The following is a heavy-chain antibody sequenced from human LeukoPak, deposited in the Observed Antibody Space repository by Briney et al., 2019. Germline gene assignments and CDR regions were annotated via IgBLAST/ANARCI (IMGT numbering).Heavy chain of an antibody. D-gene: IGHD3-10*01. CDR3: ARGRLLWFGESLYYMDV. CDR1: GGSFSGYY. Sequence: SETLSLTCAVYGGSFSGYYWSWIRQPPGKGLEWIGEINHSGSTNYNPSLKSRVTISVDTSKNQFSLKLSSVTAADTAVYYCARGRLLWFGESLYYMDVWGKGTTVTVSS. CDR2: INHSGST. J-gene: IGHJ6*03. V-gene: IGHV4-34*01.